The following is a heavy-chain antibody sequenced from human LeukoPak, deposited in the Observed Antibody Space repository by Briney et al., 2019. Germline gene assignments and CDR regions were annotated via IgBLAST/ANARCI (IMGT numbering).Heavy chain of an antibody. J-gene: IGHJ4*02. Sequence: SETLSLTCTVSGGSVNTFYWTWIRQPPGTGLEWIGYIYYSGSTNYNPSLKSRVTISLDASKNQFSLKLSSVTAADTAVYYCARDLGGGYGLDYWGQGTLVTVSS. CDR1: GGSVNTFY. D-gene: IGHD5-12*01. CDR2: IYYSGST. V-gene: IGHV4-59*02. CDR3: ARDLGGGYGLDY.